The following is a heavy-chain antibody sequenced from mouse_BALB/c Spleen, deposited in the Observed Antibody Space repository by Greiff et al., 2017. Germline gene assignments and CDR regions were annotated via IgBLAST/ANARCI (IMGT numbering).Heavy chain of an antibody. V-gene: IGHV3-2*02. J-gene: IGHJ1*01. CDR1: GYSITSDYA. D-gene: IGHD1-1*01. CDR3: ARSFITTAYFDV. Sequence: EVQLVESGPGLVKPSQSLSLTCTVTGYSITSDYAWNWIRQFPGNKLEWMGYISYSGSTSYNPSLKSRISITRDTSKNQFFLQLNSVTTEDTATYYCARSFITTAYFDVWGAGTTVTVSS. CDR2: ISYSGST.